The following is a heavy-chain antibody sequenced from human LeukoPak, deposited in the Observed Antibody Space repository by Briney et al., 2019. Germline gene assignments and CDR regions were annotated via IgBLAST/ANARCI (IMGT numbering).Heavy chain of an antibody. Sequence: PGGSLRLSCAASGFTVSSNYMSWVRQAPGKGLEWVSVIYSGGSTYYADSVKGRFTISRDNSKNTLYLQMNSLRAEDTAVYYCARTIVGATTGPDAFDIWGQGTMVTVSS. CDR3: ARTIVGATTGPDAFDI. D-gene: IGHD1-26*01. CDR2: IYSGGST. V-gene: IGHV3-66*01. CDR1: GFTVSSNY. J-gene: IGHJ3*02.